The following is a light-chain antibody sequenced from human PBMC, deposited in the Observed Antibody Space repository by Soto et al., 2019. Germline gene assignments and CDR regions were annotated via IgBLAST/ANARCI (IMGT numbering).Light chain of an antibody. CDR2: AAS. J-gene: IGKJ5*01. Sequence: IRMTQSPSSLSASTGDRVTITCRASQSISNYLNWYQQKPGKAPKLLIYAASSLQSGVPSRFSGSGSGTDFTLTISSLQPEDFATYYCQQSYSTPITFGQGTRLEI. V-gene: IGKV1-39*01. CDR1: QSISNY. CDR3: QQSYSTPIT.